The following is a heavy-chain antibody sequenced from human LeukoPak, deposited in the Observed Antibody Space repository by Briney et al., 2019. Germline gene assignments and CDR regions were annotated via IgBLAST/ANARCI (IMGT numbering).Heavy chain of an antibody. CDR2: ISWNSGSI. Sequence: GRSLRLSCAASGFTFDDYAMPWVRQAPGEGLEWVSGISWNSGSIGYADSVKGRFTISRDNAKNSLYLQMNSLRAEDTALYYCAKDQWAAAGIFAFDYWGQGTLVTVSS. CDR3: AKDQWAAAGIFAFDY. CDR1: GFTFDDYA. J-gene: IGHJ4*02. D-gene: IGHD6-13*01. V-gene: IGHV3-9*01.